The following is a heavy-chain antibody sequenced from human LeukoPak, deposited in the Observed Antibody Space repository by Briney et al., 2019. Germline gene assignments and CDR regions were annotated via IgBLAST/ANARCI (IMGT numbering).Heavy chain of an antibody. J-gene: IGHJ2*01. CDR3: STPPNYLDL. CDR1: GFTFTNAL. V-gene: IGHV3-15*01. CDR2: IKSKIDGGTT. Sequence: GGSLRLSCAASGFTFTNALMSWVRQAPGKGLEWVGRIKSKIDGGTTDYAAPVNGRFTISRDDSKNTLYLQMNSLKTEDTTIYYCSTPPNYLDLWGRSTLVTVSS.